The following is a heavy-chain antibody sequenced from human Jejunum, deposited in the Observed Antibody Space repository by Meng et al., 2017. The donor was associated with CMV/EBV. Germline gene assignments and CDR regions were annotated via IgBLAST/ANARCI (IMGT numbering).Heavy chain of an antibody. D-gene: IGHD1-26*01. CDR2: IYTGDSDT. CDR3: ARRSGSYDFDF. J-gene: IGHJ4*02. V-gene: IGHV5-51*01. CDR1: GYSFPTYW. Sequence: KASGYSFPTYWITWVRQMSGKGLEWMGIIYTGDSDTRYSPSFQGQVTISADKSISTSYLQWSSLKASDTAIYYCARRSGSYDFDFWGQGALVTVSS.